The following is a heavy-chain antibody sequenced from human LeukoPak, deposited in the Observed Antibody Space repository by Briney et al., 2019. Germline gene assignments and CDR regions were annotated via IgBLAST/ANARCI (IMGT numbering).Heavy chain of an antibody. Sequence: PSETLSLTCTVSGDSISSGHYWDWIRQPPGRGLEWIGSIHHSGSTWYNPSLKSRVTISLDTSQTQISLRVPSVTAADTAVYYCARGTDYYDSSGWLDPWGQGTLVTVSS. CDR2: IHHSGST. J-gene: IGHJ5*02. CDR1: GDSISSGHY. D-gene: IGHD3-22*01. V-gene: IGHV4-38-2*02. CDR3: ARGTDYYDSSGWLDP.